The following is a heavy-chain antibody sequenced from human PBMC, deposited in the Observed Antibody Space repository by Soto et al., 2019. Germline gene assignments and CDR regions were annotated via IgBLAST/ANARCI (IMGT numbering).Heavy chain of an antibody. Sequence: QLVESGGGLVQPGGSLKLSCAASGFTFSGSAMHWVRQAYGKGLEWVGRIRSTANNYATVVAASVKGRFTISRDDSKNTAYLQMNSLTTEDTAMYYCARVSVAGVYYHYGMDVWGQGTTVTVSS. J-gene: IGHJ6*02. CDR2: IRSTANNYAT. CDR3: ARVSVAGVYYHYGMDV. D-gene: IGHD6-19*01. CDR1: GFTFSGSA. V-gene: IGHV3-73*02.